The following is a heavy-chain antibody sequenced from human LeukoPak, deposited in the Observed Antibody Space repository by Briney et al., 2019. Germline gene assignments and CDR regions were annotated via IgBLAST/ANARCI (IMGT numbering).Heavy chain of an antibody. D-gene: IGHD3-9*01. CDR3: ARGKGRGDEVLFSAY. J-gene: IGHJ4*02. CDR1: GYTFTGYY. Sequence: ASVKVSCKASGYTFTGYYMHWVRQAPGQGLEWMGWINPNSGGTNYAQKFQGRVTMTRDTSISTAYMELSRLRSGDTAVYFCARGKGRGDEVLFSAYWGQGTLVTVSS. CDR2: INPNSGGT. V-gene: IGHV1-2*02.